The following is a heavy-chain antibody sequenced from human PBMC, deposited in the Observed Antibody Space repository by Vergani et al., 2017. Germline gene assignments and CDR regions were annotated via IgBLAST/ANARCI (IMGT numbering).Heavy chain of an antibody. D-gene: IGHD3-22*01. CDR3: ARHVTQDYYNDSDYFDY. Sequence: QVQLQESGPGLVKPSGTLSLTCSVTGGSFFNSRYYWGWIRQPPGKGLEWIGSMDYNGCAYYTPSLRRRVAISIDTSKMQFSLKLYSLTAADTAIYYCARHVTQDYYNDSDYFDYWGLGTLVTVSS. J-gene: IGHJ4*02. V-gene: IGHV4-39*01. CDR2: MDYNGCA. CDR1: GGSFFNSRYY.